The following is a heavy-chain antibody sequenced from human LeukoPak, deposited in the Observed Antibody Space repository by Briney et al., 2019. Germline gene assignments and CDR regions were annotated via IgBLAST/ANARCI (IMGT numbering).Heavy chain of an antibody. V-gene: IGHV4-59*12. J-gene: IGHJ4*02. CDR3: ARDVGAADY. CDR1: GGSISSYY. D-gene: IGHD1-26*01. CDR2: IYYSGST. Sequence: SETLSLTCTVSGGSISSYYWSWIRQPPGKGLEWIGYIYYSGSTNYNSSLKSRVTISVDTSKNQFSLKLSSVTAADTAVYYCARDVGAADYWGQGTLVTVSS.